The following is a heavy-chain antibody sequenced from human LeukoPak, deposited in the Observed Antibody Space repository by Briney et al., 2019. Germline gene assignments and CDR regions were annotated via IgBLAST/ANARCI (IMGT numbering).Heavy chain of an antibody. D-gene: IGHD3-16*01. CDR2: VSGSGDTT. CDR1: GFPFSSYA. CDR3: AKSDYYDESGHPSSFEY. V-gene: IGHV3-23*01. Sequence: GESLRLSCAASGFPFSSYAMSWVRQPPGKGLEWVSGVSGSGDTTYYADSVKDRFTISRDNSKNTLCLQMDSLRAEDAAVYYCAKSDYYDESGHPSSFEYWGQGTLVTVSS. J-gene: IGHJ4*02.